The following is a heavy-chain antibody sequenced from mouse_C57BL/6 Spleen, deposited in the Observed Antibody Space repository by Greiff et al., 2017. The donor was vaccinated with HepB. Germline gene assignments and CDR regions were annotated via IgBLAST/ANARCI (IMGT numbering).Heavy chain of an antibody. V-gene: IGHV10-1*01. D-gene: IGHD2-1*01. CDR3: VRGGNQFPFAY. Sequence: GGGLVQPKGSLKLSCAASGFSFNTYAMNWVRQAPGKGLEWVARIRSKSNNYATYYADSVKDRFTISRDDSESMLYLQMNNLKTEDTAMYYCVRGGNQFPFAYWGQGTLVTVSA. CDR1: GFSFNTYA. J-gene: IGHJ3*01. CDR2: IRSKSNNYAT.